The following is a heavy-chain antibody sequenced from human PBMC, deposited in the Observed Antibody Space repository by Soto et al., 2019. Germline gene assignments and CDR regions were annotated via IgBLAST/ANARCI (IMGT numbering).Heavy chain of an antibody. D-gene: IGHD3-10*01. CDR3: TTPGITMVRGVRRNYEKGDY. Sequence: GGSLRLSCAASGFTFSGSAMHWVRQASGKGLEWVGRIRSKANSYATAYAASVKGRFTISRDDSKNTAYLQMNSLKTEDTAVYYCTTPGITMVRGVRRNYEKGDYWGQGTLVTVSS. CDR2: IRSKANSYAT. V-gene: IGHV3-73*01. CDR1: GFTFSGSA. J-gene: IGHJ4*02.